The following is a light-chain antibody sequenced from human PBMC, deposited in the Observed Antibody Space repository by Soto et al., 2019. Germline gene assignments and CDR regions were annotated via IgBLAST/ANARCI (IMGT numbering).Light chain of an antibody. CDR1: QDITNY. Sequence: DIKMNQSPSSLTATVGDSVTITCQASQDITNYLNWYQQKPGKAPKLLIYDASNLEPGVPSRFSGRGSGADFTFSISSLQPEDIATYYCQQYDDIPPTFGQGTRLEIK. J-gene: IGKJ5*01. CDR3: QQYDDIPPT. V-gene: IGKV1-33*01. CDR2: DAS.